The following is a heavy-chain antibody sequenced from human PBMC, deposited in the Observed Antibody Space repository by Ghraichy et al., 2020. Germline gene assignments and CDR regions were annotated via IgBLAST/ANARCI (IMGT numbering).Heavy chain of an antibody. V-gene: IGHV4-34*01. Sequence: SETLSPTCAVYGGSLSGYYWSWIRQPPGKGLEWIGEINHSGSTNYNPSLKSRVTISVDTSKNQFSLKLSSVTAADTAVYYCATQDCSGGSCLLGAFDIWGQGTLVTVSS. J-gene: IGHJ3*02. CDR1: GGSLSGYY. CDR3: ATQDCSGGSCLLGAFDI. CDR2: INHSGST. D-gene: IGHD2-15*01.